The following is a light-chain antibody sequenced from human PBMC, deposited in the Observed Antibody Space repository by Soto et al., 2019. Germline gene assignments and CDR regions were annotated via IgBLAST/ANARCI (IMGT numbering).Light chain of an antibody. J-gene: IGKJ5*01. CDR1: PSVTNF. CDR3: QQRNVWPPVT. Sequence: PGERATLSCRASPSVTNFLAWYQQKPGQAPRLLIYGAFNSATGIPARFSGSGSVTDFTLTISSLEPEDSAVYYCQQRNVWPPVTFGQGTRLEIK. CDR2: GAF. V-gene: IGKV3-11*01.